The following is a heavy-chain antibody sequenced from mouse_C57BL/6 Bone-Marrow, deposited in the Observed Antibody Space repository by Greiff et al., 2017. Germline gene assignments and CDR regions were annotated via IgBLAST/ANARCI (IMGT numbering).Heavy chain of an antibody. J-gene: IGHJ4*01. CDR3: ARVAYGFYAMDY. Sequence: VQLKESGGGLVKPGGSLKLSCAASGFTFSSYAMSWVRQTPEKRLEWVATISDGGSYTYYPDNVKGRFTISRDKAKNNLYLQMSHLKSEDTAMYYCARVAYGFYAMDYWGQGTSVTVSS. CDR2: ISDGGSYT. D-gene: IGHD2-2*01. V-gene: IGHV5-4*01. CDR1: GFTFSSYA.